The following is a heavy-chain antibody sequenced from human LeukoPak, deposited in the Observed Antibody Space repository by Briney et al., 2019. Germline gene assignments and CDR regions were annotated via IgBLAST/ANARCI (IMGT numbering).Heavy chain of an antibody. CDR2: IDPNSGGT. Sequence: GASVKVSCKASGYTFTGYYMHWVRQAPGQGLEWMGWIDPNSGGTNYAQKFQGRVTMTRDTSISTAYIELSRLRSDDTAVYYCARGFRLSAIEDWFDPWGQGTLVTVSS. CDR3: ARGFRLSAIEDWFDP. V-gene: IGHV1-2*02. CDR1: GYTFTGYY. D-gene: IGHD2-2*02. J-gene: IGHJ5*02.